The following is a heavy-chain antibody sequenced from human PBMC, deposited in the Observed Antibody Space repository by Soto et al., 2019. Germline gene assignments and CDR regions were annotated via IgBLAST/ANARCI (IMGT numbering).Heavy chain of an antibody. CDR2: INPSGGST. D-gene: IGHD2-15*01. CDR1: GYTFTSYY. J-gene: IGHJ3*02. V-gene: IGHV1-46*01. Sequence: KVSCKASGYTFTSYYMHWVRQAPGQGLEWMGIINPSGGSTSYAQKFQGRVTMTRDTSTSTVYMELSSLRSEDTAVYYCARVRIGIPCAFDIWGQGTMVTVSS. CDR3: ARVRIGIPCAFDI.